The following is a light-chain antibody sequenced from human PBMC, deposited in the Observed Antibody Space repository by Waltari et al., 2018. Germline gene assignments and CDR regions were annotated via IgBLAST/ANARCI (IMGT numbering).Light chain of an antibody. CDR1: SGHRNNA. V-gene: IGLV4-69*01. Sequence: QVVLTQSPSASASLGASVKLTCTLSSGHRNNAIAWHQQQPEKGPRYLMKVHNDGSHSAGDGIPVRFSGSSSGAERYLIISSLQSEDEADYFCQTWDTGIVVFGGGTKLTVL. CDR2: VHNDGSH. CDR3: QTWDTGIVV. J-gene: IGLJ3*02.